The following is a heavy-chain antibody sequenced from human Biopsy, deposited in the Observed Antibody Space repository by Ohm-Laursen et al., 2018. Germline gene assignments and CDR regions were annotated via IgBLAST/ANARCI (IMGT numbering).Heavy chain of an antibody. V-gene: IGHV3-21*01. CDR2: ISSTSSHI. CDR1: GFTLSDYS. D-gene: IGHD3-22*01. J-gene: IGHJ4*01. Sequence: SLRLSCAASGFTLSDYSMIWVRQAPGKGLEWVSSISSTSSHINYADSVKGRFTISRDNAKNSLYLQMNSLRAEDTALYYCVRDRGHYYDKSDDKIGVWVWGHGTLVTVSS. CDR3: VRDRGHYYDKSDDKIGVWV.